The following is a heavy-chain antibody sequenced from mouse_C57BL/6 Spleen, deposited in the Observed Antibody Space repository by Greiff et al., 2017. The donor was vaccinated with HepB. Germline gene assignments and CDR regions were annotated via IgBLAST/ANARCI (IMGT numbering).Heavy chain of an antibody. V-gene: IGHV1-7*01. D-gene: IGHD2-4*01. CDR1: GYTFTSYW. CDR3: ARYPFDYDGWFAY. Sequence: QVQLQQSGAELAKPGASVKLSCKASGYTFTSYWMHWVKQRPGQGLEWIGYINPSSGYTKYNQKFKDKATLTADKSSSTAYMQLSSLTYEDSAVYYCARYPFDYDGWFAYWGQGTLVTVSA. CDR2: INPSSGYT. J-gene: IGHJ3*01.